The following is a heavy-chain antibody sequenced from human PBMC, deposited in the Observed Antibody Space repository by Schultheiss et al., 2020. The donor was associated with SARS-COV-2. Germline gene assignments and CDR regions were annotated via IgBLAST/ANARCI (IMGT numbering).Heavy chain of an antibody. CDR3: ARGILQLAAPPRANNWFDP. D-gene: IGHD5-18*01. V-gene: IGHV1-18*01. J-gene: IGHJ5*02. CDR1: GYTFTSYG. Sequence: ASVKVSCKASGYTFTSYGISWVRQAPGQGLEWMGWISAYNGNINYAQKLQGRVTMTTDTSTSTAYMELRSLRSDDTAVYYCARGILQLAAPPRANNWFDPWGQGTLVTVSS. CDR2: ISAYNGNI.